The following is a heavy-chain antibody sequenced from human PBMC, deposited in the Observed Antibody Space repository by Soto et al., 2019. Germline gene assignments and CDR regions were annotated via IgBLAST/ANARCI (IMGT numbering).Heavy chain of an antibody. D-gene: IGHD2-15*01. CDR2: LSGSGGIT. CDR3: AKDGALGVGSGGSCPDWYFDL. Sequence: EVHLLESGGGLVQPGGSLRLSCAASGFNFSNYAISWLRQAPGKGLEWVSALSGSGGITYYADSVKGRFTISRDNSRNTVYLQMASLSAEDSAIYYCAKDGALGVGSGGSCPDWYFDLWGRGTLVTVSS. J-gene: IGHJ2*01. CDR1: GFNFSNYA. V-gene: IGHV3-23*01.